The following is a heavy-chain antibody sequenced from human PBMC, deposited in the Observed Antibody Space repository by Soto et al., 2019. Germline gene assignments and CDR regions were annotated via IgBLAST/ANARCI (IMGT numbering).Heavy chain of an antibody. V-gene: IGHV4-34*01. D-gene: IGHD5-18*01. CDR1: GGSFSGYY. Sequence: SETLSLTCAVYGGSFSGYYWSWIRQPPGKGLEWIGEINHSGSTNYNPSLKSRVTISVDTSKNQFSLKLSSVTAADTAVYYCARGNTAIIPGMDVWGQGTTVTSP. CDR3: ARGNTAIIPGMDV. CDR2: INHSGST. J-gene: IGHJ6*02.